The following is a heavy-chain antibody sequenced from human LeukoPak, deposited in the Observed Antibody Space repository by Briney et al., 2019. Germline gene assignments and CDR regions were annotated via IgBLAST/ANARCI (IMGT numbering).Heavy chain of an antibody. CDR3: ARRDSSGYYPDY. J-gene: IGHJ4*02. CDR1: GGSISSSSYY. V-gene: IGHV4-39*01. CDR2: IYYSGST. Sequence: SETLSLTCTVSGGSISSSSYYWGWIRQPPGKGLEWIGSIYYSGSTYYNPSLKSRVTVSVDTSKNQFSLKLSSVTAADTAVYYCARRDSSGYYPDYWGQGTLVTVSS. D-gene: IGHD3-22*01.